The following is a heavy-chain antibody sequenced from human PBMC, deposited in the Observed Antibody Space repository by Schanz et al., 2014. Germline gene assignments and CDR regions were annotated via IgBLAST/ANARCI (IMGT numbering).Heavy chain of an antibody. Sequence: EVQLVESGGGLVQPGGSLRLSCAASGFTFSRYWMSWVRQAPGKGLEWLANINQDGSEEYYVDSLNGRLTISRDNARNSLYLQVNSLRAEDTAVYFCARGGAGSVLFFFDYWGQGTLVTVSS. CDR1: GFTFSRYW. CDR3: ARGGAGSVLFFFDY. CDR2: INQDGSEE. V-gene: IGHV3-7*04. J-gene: IGHJ4*02. D-gene: IGHD3-10*01.